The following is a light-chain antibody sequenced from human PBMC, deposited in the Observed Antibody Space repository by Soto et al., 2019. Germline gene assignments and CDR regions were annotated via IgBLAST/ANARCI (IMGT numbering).Light chain of an antibody. J-gene: IGKJ3*01. V-gene: IGKV1-39*01. CDR3: QQSYIIPFT. Sequence: DIQMTQSPSSLSASVGDRVTITCRASQSISNYLNWYQQKPGKAPKLLIYAASSLQSEVPSRFSGSGSGTDLNLTISSLQPEDSASDYCQQSYIIPFTFGPGTRGNIK. CDR2: AAS. CDR1: QSISNY.